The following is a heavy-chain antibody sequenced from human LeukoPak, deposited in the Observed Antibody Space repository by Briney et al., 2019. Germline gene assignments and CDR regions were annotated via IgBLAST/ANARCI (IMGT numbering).Heavy chain of an antibody. CDR1: GFTFSSYA. Sequence: GSLRLSCAASGFTFSSYAMSWVRQAPGKGLEWIGRIYTSGSTNYNPSLKSRVTMSVDTSKNQFSLKLSSVTAADTAVYYCAAALRGPLGYWGQGTLVTVSS. J-gene: IGHJ4*02. CDR3: AAALRGPLGY. CDR2: IYTSGST. D-gene: IGHD4-17*01. V-gene: IGHV4-4*07.